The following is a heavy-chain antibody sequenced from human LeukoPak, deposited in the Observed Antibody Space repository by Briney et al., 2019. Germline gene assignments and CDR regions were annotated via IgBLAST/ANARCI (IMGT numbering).Heavy chain of an antibody. CDR1: GGSFSGYY. D-gene: IGHD4-11*01. Sequence: PSETLSLTCAVYGGSFSGYYWSWIRQPPGKGLEWIGYIYYSGYTKYNPSLKTRVTISVDTSKNQFSLKLSSVTAADTAVYYCARSYSNAGYYFYGMDVWGQGTTVTVSS. CDR2: IYYSGYT. J-gene: IGHJ6*02. V-gene: IGHV4-59*08. CDR3: ARSYSNAGYYFYGMDV.